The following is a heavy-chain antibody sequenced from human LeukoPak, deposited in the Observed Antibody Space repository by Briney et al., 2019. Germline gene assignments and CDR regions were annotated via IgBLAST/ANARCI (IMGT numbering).Heavy chain of an antibody. J-gene: IGHJ4*02. CDR1: GFTFNDHA. D-gene: IGHD3-3*01. CDR2: ISGSGGST. V-gene: IGHV3-23*01. Sequence: GGSLRLSCAGSGFTFNDHAMSWVRQAPGKGLEWVSSISGSGGSTYYADYVKGRSTISRDNSKKVVYFEMNSLRGEDTAVYFCARGGQNSDFWRFDYWGQGTLAVVSS. CDR3: ARGGQNSDFWRFDY.